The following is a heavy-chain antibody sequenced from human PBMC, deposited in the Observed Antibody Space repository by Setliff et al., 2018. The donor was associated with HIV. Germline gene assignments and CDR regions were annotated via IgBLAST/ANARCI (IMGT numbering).Heavy chain of an antibody. Sequence: GSLRLSCAASGFTFSSYGMSWVRQAPERGLEWVSAISDSGDNTNYADSVKGRFTISRDDSKNTLYLQMTSLRAEDTAVYYCAKSAFGGVSPFDYWGQGTLVTVS. CDR3: AKSAFGGVSPFDY. V-gene: IGHV3-23*01. D-gene: IGHD3-16*01. CDR1: GFTFSSYG. J-gene: IGHJ4*02. CDR2: ISDSGDNT.